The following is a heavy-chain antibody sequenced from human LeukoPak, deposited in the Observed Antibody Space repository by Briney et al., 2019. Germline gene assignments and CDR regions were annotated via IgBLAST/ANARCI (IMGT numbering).Heavy chain of an antibody. CDR1: GYTFTSYD. Sequence: GASVKVSCKASGYTFTSYDINWVRQATGQGLEWMGWMNPNSGNTGYAQKFQGRVTMTRNTSISTAYMELSSLRSEDTAVYYCARYPSTSYYDSSGYHRGAFDIWGQGTMVTVSS. V-gene: IGHV1-8*01. CDR3: ARYPSTSYYDSSGYHRGAFDI. CDR2: MNPNSGNT. D-gene: IGHD3-22*01. J-gene: IGHJ3*02.